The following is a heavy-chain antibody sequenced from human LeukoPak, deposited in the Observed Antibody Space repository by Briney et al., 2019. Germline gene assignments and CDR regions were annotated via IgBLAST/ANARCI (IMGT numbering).Heavy chain of an antibody. Sequence: GSLRLSCVASGFTVSSNYMNWVRQAPGKGLEWVSVIYSGGGAYYADSVKGRFTISRDSSKNTVYLQMNSLRVEDTAVYYCARSDGTLRTYYYYYAMDVWGQGTTVTVS. CDR3: ARSDGTLRTYYYYYAMDV. CDR2: IYSGGGA. J-gene: IGHJ6*02. CDR1: GFTVSSNY. V-gene: IGHV3-53*01. D-gene: IGHD2-21*02.